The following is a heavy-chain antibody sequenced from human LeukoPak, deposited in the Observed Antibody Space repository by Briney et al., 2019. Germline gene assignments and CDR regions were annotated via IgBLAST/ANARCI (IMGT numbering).Heavy chain of an antibody. V-gene: IGHV3-23*01. J-gene: IGHJ4*02. CDR2: ISGTTGRT. D-gene: IGHD1-26*01. CDR1: GFTFTSHA. CDR3: AKMGGGSYLFYFDY. Sequence: PGGSLRLSCATSGFTFTSHAMTWVRQAPGKGLEWVSGISGTTGRTFYGDSVKGRFTVSRDNSKSTLYLQMNSLRAEDAAVYHCAKMGGGSYLFYFDYWGQGTLVTVSS.